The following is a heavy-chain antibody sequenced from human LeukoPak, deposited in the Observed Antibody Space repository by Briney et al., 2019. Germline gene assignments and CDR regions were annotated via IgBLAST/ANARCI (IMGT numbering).Heavy chain of an antibody. J-gene: IGHJ4*02. V-gene: IGHV1-69*13. CDR3: ATERPCIAAAGPYYFDY. D-gene: IGHD6-13*01. CDR1: GGTFSSYA. CDR2: IIPIFGTA. Sequence: ASVKVSCKASGGTFSSYAISWVRQAPGQGLEWMGGIIPIFGTANYAQKFQGRVTITADESTSTAYMELSSLRSEDTAVYYCATERPCIAAAGPYYFDYWGQGTLVTVSS.